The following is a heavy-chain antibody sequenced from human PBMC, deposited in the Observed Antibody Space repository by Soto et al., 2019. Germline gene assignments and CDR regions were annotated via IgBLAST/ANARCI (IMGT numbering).Heavy chain of an antibody. CDR3: ARGAAALMDV. CDR2: XNXNXGXT. Sequence: ASVNVSCKASGYTFTGYYIHLVRQAPRQGLQXMXXXNXNXGXTXXXXKFQGRVTMTRDTSISTAYMDLSSLRFDDTAVYYCARGAAALMDVWGQGTTVTVSS. J-gene: IGHJ6*02. V-gene: IGHV1-2*02. CDR1: GYTFTGYY. D-gene: IGHD6-13*01.